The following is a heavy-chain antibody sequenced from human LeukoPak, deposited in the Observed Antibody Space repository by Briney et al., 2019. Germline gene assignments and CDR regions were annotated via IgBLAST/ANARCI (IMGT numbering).Heavy chain of an antibody. CDR1: GGSISSYY. V-gene: IGHV4-59*01. J-gene: IGHJ4*02. Sequence: SETLSLTCTVSGGSISSYYWSWIRQPPGKGLEWIGYIYDSGSTNYNPSLKSRVTISVDTSKNQFSLKLSSVTAADTAVYYCARGFLYSSSWPGHIDYWGQGTLVTVSS. CDR2: IYDSGST. CDR3: ARGFLYSSSWPGHIDY. D-gene: IGHD6-13*01.